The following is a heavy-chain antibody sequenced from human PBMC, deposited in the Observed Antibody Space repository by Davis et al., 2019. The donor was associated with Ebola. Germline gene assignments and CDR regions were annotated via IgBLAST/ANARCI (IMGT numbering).Heavy chain of an antibody. Sequence: PGGSLRLSCAASGFTFSSYWMHWVRQAPGKGLVWVSRINSDGSSTGYADSVKGRFTISRDNAKNTLYLQMNSLRAEDTAVYYCARDPADYYDSSGYYYWYYYGMDVWGQGTTVTVSS. CDR1: GFTFSSYW. V-gene: IGHV3-74*01. CDR2: INSDGSST. CDR3: ARDPADYYDSSGYYYWYYYGMDV. J-gene: IGHJ6*02. D-gene: IGHD3-22*01.